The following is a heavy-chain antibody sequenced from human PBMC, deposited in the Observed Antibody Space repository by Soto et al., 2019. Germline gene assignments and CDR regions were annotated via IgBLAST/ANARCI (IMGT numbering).Heavy chain of an antibody. Sequence: SVKVSCKASGYTFSSYAISWVRQAPGQGLEWMGGIIPIFGTANYAQKFQGRVTITADESTSTAYMELSSLRSEDTAVYYCARSVGSGSYYNDKDAFDIWGQGTMVTVSS. V-gene: IGHV1-69*13. CDR2: IIPIFGTA. D-gene: IGHD3-10*01. CDR3: ARSVGSGSYYNDKDAFDI. J-gene: IGHJ3*02. CDR1: GYTFSSYA.